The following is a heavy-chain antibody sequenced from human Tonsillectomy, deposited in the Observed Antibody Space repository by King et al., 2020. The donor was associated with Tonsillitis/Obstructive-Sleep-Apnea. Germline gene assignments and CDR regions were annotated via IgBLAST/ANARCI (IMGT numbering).Heavy chain of an antibody. J-gene: IGHJ4*02. CDR2: VGSGP. Sequence: QLVQSGGGLVQPGGSLRLSCAASGFTFSRFALSWVRQAPGKGLEWGSTVGSGPFYADSVKGRFTISRDDSKNTPFLQMNSLRVDDTAVYYCAKKKNEIVVAGPGNYFDYWGQGTLVTVSS. D-gene: IGHD2-15*01. CDR3: AKKKNEIVVAGPGNYFDY. V-gene: IGHV3-23*04. CDR1: GFTFSRFA.